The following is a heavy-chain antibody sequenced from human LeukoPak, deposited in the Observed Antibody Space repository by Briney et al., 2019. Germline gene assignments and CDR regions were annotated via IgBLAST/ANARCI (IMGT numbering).Heavy chain of an antibody. J-gene: IGHJ5*02. D-gene: IGHD6-13*01. CDR1: GGSISSYY. CDR2: IYYSGST. Sequence: SETLSLTCTVSGGSISSYYCSWIRQPPGKGQERIGYIYYSGSTNYNPSLKSRVTISVDTSKNQFSLKLSSVTAADTAVYYCAREIAERGINWFDPWGQGTLVTVSS. CDR3: AREIAERGINWFDP. V-gene: IGHV4-59*01.